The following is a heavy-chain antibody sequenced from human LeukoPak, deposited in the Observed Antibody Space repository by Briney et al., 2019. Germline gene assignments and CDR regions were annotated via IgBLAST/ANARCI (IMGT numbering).Heavy chain of an antibody. CDR3: ARGSSYVLLFASDI. V-gene: IGHV1-69*13. J-gene: IGHJ3*02. Sequence: GASVKVSCKASGGTFSSYAISWVRQAPGQGLEWMGGIIPIFGTANYAQKFQGRVTITADESTSTAYMELSSLRSEDTAVYYCARGSSYVLLFASDIWGQGTMVTVSS. CDR1: GGTFSSYA. D-gene: IGHD5-18*01. CDR2: IIPIFGTA.